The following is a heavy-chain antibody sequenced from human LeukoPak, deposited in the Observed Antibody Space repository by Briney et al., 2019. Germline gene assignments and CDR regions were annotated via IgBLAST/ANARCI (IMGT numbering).Heavy chain of an antibody. CDR3: ARRGTPYYYYYMDV. CDR2: IYYSGTS. Sequence: PSETLSLTCTVSGGSMNTYYWSWIRQSPENGLEFIGYIYYSGTSDYNPSLKSRVAISLDTSKSQFSLKMKSVTAADTAVYYCARRGTPYYYYYMDVWGSGTTVTVSS. CDR1: GGSMNTYY. J-gene: IGHJ6*03. D-gene: IGHD3-16*01. V-gene: IGHV4-59*08.